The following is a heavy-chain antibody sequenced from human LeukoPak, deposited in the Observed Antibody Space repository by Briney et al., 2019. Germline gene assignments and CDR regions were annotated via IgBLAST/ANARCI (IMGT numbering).Heavy chain of an antibody. CDR1: GGTFNSYS. D-gene: IGHD1-20*01. V-gene: IGHV1-69*04. J-gene: IGHJ5*02. Sequence: SVKVSCKASGGTFNSYSISWVRQAPGQGLEWMGRISPILDIPNYAHKFQGRVTITADKSTSTAYMELSSLRSEDTAVYYCARDFKESNWSDAHLFDPWGQGTLVTVSS. CDR3: ARDFKESNWSDAHLFDP. CDR2: ISPILDIP.